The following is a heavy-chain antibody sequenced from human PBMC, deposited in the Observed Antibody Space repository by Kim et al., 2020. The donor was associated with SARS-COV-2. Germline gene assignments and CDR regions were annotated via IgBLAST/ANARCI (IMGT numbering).Heavy chain of an antibody. J-gene: IGHJ4*02. V-gene: IGHV3-49*04. CDR1: GFTFGDYA. CDR2: IRDKAHGGTP. CDR3: TNERY. Sequence: GGSLRLSCRSSGFTFGDYAINWVRQAPGKGLEWVGFIRDKAHGGTPDYATSLRGRFAISRDDSKSIAYLQMNSLKTEDTAVYYCTNERYWGQGTLVTGSS.